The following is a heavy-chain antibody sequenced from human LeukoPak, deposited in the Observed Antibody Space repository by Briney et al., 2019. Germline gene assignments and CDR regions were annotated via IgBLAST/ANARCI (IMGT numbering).Heavy chain of an antibody. CDR1: GGSISSGGYS. CDR3: ARVVRTVTYYFDY. Sequence: PSETLSLTCAVSGGSISSGGYSWSWIRQPPGKGLEWIGEINHSGSTNYNPSLKSRVTISVDTSKNQFSLKLSSVTAADTAVYYCARVVRTVTYYFDYWGQGTLVTVSS. V-gene: IGHV4-34*01. D-gene: IGHD4-17*01. CDR2: INHSGST. J-gene: IGHJ4*02.